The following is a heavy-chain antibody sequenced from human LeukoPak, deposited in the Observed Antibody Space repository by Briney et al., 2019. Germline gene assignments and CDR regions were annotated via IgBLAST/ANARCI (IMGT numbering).Heavy chain of an antibody. CDR2: ISSSSSHI. D-gene: IGHD2-8*02. Sequence: NPGGSLRLSCPASGFTFSGYPMIWVRQAPGKGLEWVSSISSSSSHIYYADSVKGRFTISRDNAKNSLYLQMNSLRAEDTAVYYCARVVPGTGFFYWDQGTLVTVSS. CDR1: GFTFSGYP. J-gene: IGHJ4*02. CDR3: ARVVPGTGFFY. V-gene: IGHV3-21*01.